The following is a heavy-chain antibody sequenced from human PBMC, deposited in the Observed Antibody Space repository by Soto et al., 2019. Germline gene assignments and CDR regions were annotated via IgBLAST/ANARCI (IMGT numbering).Heavy chain of an antibody. J-gene: IGHJ4*01. CDR2: IHNSGST. Sequence: QVQLQESGPGLVKPSETLSLTCTVSGGSITSYDWSWIRQPPGKGLEWIGYIHNSGSTSYNPSLQSRVTISADVSKNQFSLDLRSVTAADTAVYYCARRWSGTDYWGHGTLVPVSS. CDR3: ARRWSGTDY. D-gene: IGHD3-10*01. V-gene: IGHV4-59*01. CDR1: GGSITSYD.